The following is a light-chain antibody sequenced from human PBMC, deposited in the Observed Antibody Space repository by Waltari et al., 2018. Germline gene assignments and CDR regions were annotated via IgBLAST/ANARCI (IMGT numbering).Light chain of an antibody. CDR2: DVT. V-gene: IGLV2-14*03. CDR3: SSQTLDGLIL. J-gene: IGLJ3*02. CDR1: GSAAGASGY. Sequence: QSALTQPASVSGSPGQSITISCSGIGSAAGASGYVSWPPHHPDKAPQLIIFDVTNRPSGVSDRFSASKSANTASLTISRLQPEDEADYFCSSQTLDGLILFGGGTRLTVL.